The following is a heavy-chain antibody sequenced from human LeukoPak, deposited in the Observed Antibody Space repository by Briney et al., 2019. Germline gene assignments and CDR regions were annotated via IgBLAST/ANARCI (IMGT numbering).Heavy chain of an antibody. CDR1: GFTFITYG. Sequence: PGGSLRLSCAASGFTFITYGIHWVRQAPGKGLEWVGVIWYDGSNKIYAESVKGRFTISRDNSKNTLYLQMNSLRAEDTAVYYCARDRSWGSQCYFDYWGQGTLVTVSS. J-gene: IGHJ4*02. D-gene: IGHD7-27*01. V-gene: IGHV3-33*08. CDR3: ARDRSWGSQCYFDY. CDR2: IWYDGSNK.